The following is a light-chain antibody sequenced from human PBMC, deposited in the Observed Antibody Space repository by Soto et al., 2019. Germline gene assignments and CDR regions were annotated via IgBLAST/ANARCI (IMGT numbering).Light chain of an antibody. J-gene: IGKJ1*01. CDR3: QQYGSSPLWT. CDR1: QSVSSSY. Sequence: ENVLKQSPGTLSLTPGERATLSCRASQSVSSSYLAWYQQKPGQAPRLLIYGASSRATGIPDRFSGSGSGTDFTLTISRLEPEDFAVYYCQQYGSSPLWTFGQGTKVEIK. V-gene: IGKV3-20*01. CDR2: GAS.